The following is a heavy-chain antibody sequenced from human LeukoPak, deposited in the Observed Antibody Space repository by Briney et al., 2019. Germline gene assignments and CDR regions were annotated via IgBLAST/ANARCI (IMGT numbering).Heavy chain of an antibody. D-gene: IGHD2-2*01. Sequence: GGSLRLSCAASGFTFSSYWMSWVRQAPGKGLGWVANIKQDGSEKYYVDSVKGRFTISRDNAKNSLYLQMSSLRAEDTAVYYCARDDCSSISCYHNWFDPWGQGTLVTVSS. J-gene: IGHJ5*02. CDR2: IKQDGSEK. CDR3: ARDDCSSISCYHNWFDP. V-gene: IGHV3-7*01. CDR1: GFTFSSYW.